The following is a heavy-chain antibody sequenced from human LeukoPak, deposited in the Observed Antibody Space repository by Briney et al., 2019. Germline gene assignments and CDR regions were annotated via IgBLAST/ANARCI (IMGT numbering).Heavy chain of an antibody. CDR2: MNPNSGNT. Sequence: GASVKVSRKASGYTFTSYDINWVRQATGQGLEWMGWMNPNSGNTGYAQKFQGRVTITRNTSISTAYMELSSLRSEDTAVYYCARGGNYDSSGYYDDAFDIWGQGTMVTVSS. CDR1: GYTFTSYD. J-gene: IGHJ3*02. V-gene: IGHV1-8*03. CDR3: ARGGNYDSSGYYDDAFDI. D-gene: IGHD3-22*01.